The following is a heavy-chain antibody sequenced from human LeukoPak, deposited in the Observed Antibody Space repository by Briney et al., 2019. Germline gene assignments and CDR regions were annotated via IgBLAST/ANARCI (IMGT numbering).Heavy chain of an antibody. CDR2: ISSSSGYI. Sequence: PGGSLRLSCAASGFTFSSYTINWVRQAPGKGLEWVSSISSSSGYIYYADSVKGRFTISRDNAKNSLYLQMNSLRAEDTAVYYCAREGLRTIDYWGQGTLVTVSS. CDR1: GFTFSSYT. V-gene: IGHV3-21*01. J-gene: IGHJ4*02. CDR3: AREGLRTIDY. D-gene: IGHD5-12*01.